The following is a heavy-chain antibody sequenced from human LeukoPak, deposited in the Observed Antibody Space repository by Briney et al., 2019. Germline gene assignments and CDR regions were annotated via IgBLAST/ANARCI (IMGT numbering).Heavy chain of an antibody. CDR1: GFTFSSHW. CDR3: AREGTRGLFDS. Sequence: PGGSLRLSCAASGFTFSSHWMSWVRQAPGKGLEWVADINLDGSEKYYVDSVKGRFTISRDNAKNSLNLHKNSLRAEGTAVYYCAREGTRGLFDSWGQGTLVTVSS. CDR2: INLDGSEK. J-gene: IGHJ4*02. V-gene: IGHV3-7*01. D-gene: IGHD1/OR15-1a*01.